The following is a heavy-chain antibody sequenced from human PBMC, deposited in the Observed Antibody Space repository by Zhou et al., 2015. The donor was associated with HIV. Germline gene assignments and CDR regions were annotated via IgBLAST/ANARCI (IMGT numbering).Heavy chain of an antibody. CDR1: GGTFSSYA. V-gene: IGHV1-69*12. J-gene: IGHJ2*01. CDR3: AIMMVRGVIVTYWYFDL. Sequence: QVQLVQSGAEVKKPGSSVKVSCKASGGTFSSYAISWVRQAPGQGLEWMGGIIPIFGTANYAQKFQGRVTITADESTSTAYMELSSLRSEDTAVYYCAIMMVRGVIVTYWYFDLWGRGTLVTVSS. CDR2: IIPIFGTA. D-gene: IGHD3-10*01.